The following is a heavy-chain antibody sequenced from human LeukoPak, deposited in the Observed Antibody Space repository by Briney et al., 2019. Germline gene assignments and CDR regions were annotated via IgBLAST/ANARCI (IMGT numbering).Heavy chain of an antibody. CDR1: GFTFSSYS. V-gene: IGHV3-21*01. Sequence: GGSLRLSCAASGFTFSSYSMNWVRQAPGKGVEWVSSISSSSSYIYYADSVKGRFTISRYNAKNSLYLQMNSRKSEDTAVYYCARVSSIGLQPYYFYYWGQGSLVTVSS. J-gene: IGHJ4*02. CDR2: ISSSSSYI. D-gene: IGHD5-24*01. CDR3: ARVSSIGLQPYYFYY.